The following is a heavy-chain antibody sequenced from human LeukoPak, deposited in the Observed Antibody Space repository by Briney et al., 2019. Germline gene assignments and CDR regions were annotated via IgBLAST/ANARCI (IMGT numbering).Heavy chain of an antibody. D-gene: IGHD3-10*01. CDR3: ARVDFYASGRYYRYYYMDV. J-gene: IGHJ6*03. CDR2: IYSDGTT. CDR1: GFTVSNNF. Sequence: GGSLRLSCAASGFTVSNNFMTWVRQAPGKGLEWVSVIYSDGTTYYADSARGRFTISRDNSKNTLYLQMNSLRGADTAVYYCARVDFYASGRYYRYYYMDVWGKGTTVTVSS. V-gene: IGHV3-53*01.